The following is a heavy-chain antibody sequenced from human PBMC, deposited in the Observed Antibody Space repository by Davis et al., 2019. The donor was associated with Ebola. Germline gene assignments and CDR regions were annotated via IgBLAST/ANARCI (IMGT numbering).Heavy chain of an antibody. CDR1: GGSISSYY. Sequence: MPSETLSLTCTVSGGSISSYYWSWIRQPAGKGLEWIGRIYTTGSTNYNSSLKSRVTMSVDTSKNQFSLKLSSVTAADTAVYYCARVLRRYYDYVWGQDYYGMDVWGQGTTVTVSS. CDR2: IYTTGST. CDR3: ARVLRRYYDYVWGQDYYGMDV. D-gene: IGHD3-16*01. V-gene: IGHV4-4*07. J-gene: IGHJ6*02.